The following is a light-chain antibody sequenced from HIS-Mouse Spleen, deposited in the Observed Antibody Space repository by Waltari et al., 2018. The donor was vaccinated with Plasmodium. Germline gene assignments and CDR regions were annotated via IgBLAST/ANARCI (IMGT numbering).Light chain of an antibody. Sequence: SYELTQPPSVSVSPGQTARITCSGDALPKKYAYWYQQKSGQAPVLVICEDSKRPSGIPERFSGSSSGTMATLTISGAQVEGEADYYCYSTDSSGNHRVFGGGTKLTVL. J-gene: IGLJ3*02. CDR3: YSTDSSGNHRV. CDR2: EDS. CDR1: ALPKKY. V-gene: IGLV3-10*01.